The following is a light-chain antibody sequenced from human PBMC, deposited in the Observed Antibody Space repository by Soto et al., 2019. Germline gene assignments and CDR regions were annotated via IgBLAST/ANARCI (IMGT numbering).Light chain of an antibody. J-gene: IGKJ1*01. CDR3: HQHGSSSWT. Sequence: EIVLRQSPGTLSLSPGDRATLSSRASERLSSIYLAWYQVKPGQAPSLLIYAASYRATDIPHRFSGSGSGTDFTLTISRLDPEDFAVYFCHQHGSSSWTFGQGTRVEI. CDR1: ERLSSIY. V-gene: IGKV3-20*01. CDR2: AAS.